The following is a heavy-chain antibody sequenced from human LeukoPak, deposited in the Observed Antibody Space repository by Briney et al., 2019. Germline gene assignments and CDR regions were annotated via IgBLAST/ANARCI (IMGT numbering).Heavy chain of an antibody. CDR2: TKPDGSAE. CDR1: GFTFRNYW. J-gene: IGHJ3*02. V-gene: IGHV3-7*01. Sequence: GGSLRLSCAASGFTFRNYWMGWVRQAPGKGLEWVANTKPDGSAEYYADSVRGRFTTSRDNANNFLYLQMNSLRAEDTAVYYCARRNLKNAFDIWGHGTMVIVSS. CDR3: ARRNLKNAFDI.